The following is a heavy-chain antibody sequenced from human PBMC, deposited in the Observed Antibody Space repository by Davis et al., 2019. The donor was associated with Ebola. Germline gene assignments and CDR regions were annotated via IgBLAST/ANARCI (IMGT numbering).Heavy chain of an antibody. D-gene: IGHD3-10*01. J-gene: IGHJ4*02. CDR1: GFSFSSYA. CDR3: ARVSSRTLSRGIDY. V-gene: IGHV3-30*04. CDR2: ISYDGSNK. Sequence: PGGSLRLSCAASGFSFSSYAMHWVRQAPGKGLEWVAVISYDGSNKYYADSVKGRFTISRDNSKNTLYLQMNSLRTEDTAVYYCARVSSRTLSRGIDYWGQGTLVTVSP.